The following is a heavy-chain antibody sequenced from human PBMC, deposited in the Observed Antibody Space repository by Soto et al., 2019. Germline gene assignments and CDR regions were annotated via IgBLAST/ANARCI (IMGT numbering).Heavy chain of an antibody. Sequence: PGGSLRLSCAASGFTFSSLWMSWVRQAPGKGLEWVANINQDGSEKNYAQKLQGRVTMTTDTSTSTAYMELRSLRSDDTAVYYCARDHFRYEPGMTSFDYWGQGTLVTVSS. CDR3: ARDHFRYEPGMTSFDY. D-gene: IGHD1-20*01. CDR2: INQDGSEK. V-gene: IGHV3-7*05. CDR1: GFTFSSLW. J-gene: IGHJ4*02.